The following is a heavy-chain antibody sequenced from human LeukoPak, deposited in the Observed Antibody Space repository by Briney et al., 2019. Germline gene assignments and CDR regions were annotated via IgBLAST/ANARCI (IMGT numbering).Heavy chain of an antibody. CDR3: ASKWYCGGDCYYQIDY. CDR2: ISYDGSNK. J-gene: IGHJ4*02. V-gene: IGHV3-30-3*01. D-gene: IGHD2-21*02. Sequence: GGSLRLSCAASGFTFSSYAMHWVRQAPGKGLEWVAVISYDGSNKYYADSVKGRFTISRGNAKNTLYLQMNSLRAEDTAVYYCASKWYCGGDCYYQIDYWGQGTLVTVSS. CDR1: GFTFSSYA.